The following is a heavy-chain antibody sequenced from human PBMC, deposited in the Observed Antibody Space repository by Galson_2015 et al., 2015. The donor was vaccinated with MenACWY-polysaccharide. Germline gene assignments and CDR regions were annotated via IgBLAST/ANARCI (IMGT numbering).Heavy chain of an antibody. V-gene: IGHV3-11*01. D-gene: IGHD2-21*02. CDR3: ARAPIMLVVVTAYYYGMDV. Sequence: LRLSCAASGFTFSDYYMSWIRQAPGKGLEWVSYISSSGSTIYYADSVKGRFTISRDNAKNSLYLQMNSLRAEDTAVYYCARAPIMLVVVTAYYYGMDVWGQGTTVTVSS. CDR2: ISSSGSTI. CDR1: GFTFSDYY. J-gene: IGHJ6*02.